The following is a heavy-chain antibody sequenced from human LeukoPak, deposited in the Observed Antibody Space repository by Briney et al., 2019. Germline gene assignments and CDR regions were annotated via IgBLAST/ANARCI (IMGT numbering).Heavy chain of an antibody. D-gene: IGHD5-18*01. J-gene: IGHJ4*02. CDR2: IYTSGST. CDR3: AREWIQVYYFDY. Sequence: SETLSLTCTVSGGSISSGSYDWSWIRQPAGKVLEWIGRIYTSGSTNYNPSLKSRVTISVDTSKNQFSLKLSSVTAADTAVYYCAREWIQVYYFDYWGQGTLVTVSS. CDR1: GGSISSGSYD. V-gene: IGHV4-61*02.